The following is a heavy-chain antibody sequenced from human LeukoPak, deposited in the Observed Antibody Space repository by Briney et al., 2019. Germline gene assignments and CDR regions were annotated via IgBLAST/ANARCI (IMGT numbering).Heavy chain of an antibody. V-gene: IGHV3-74*01. J-gene: IGHJ5*02. Sequence: GGSLRLSCAASGFTFSSYWMHWVRQASGKGLVWVSRINSDGSSTSYADSVKGRFTISRDNAKNTLYLQMNSLRAEDTAVYYCARGGLGYCSSTSCSPRDWFDPWGQGTLVTVSS. CDR1: GFTFSSYW. CDR3: ARGGLGYCSSTSCSPRDWFDP. CDR2: INSDGSST. D-gene: IGHD2-2*01.